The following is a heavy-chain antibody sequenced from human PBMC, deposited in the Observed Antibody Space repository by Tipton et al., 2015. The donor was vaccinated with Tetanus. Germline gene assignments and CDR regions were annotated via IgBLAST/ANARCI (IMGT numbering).Heavy chain of an antibody. J-gene: IGHJ4*02. Sequence: TLSLTCTVSRGTISSYYWSWIRQPAGKGLEWIGHISNGNTDYSRSLKSRVTLSVDTSKNQFSLELRSVTAADTGVYYCARGITDGYNRRFDYWGRGTLVTVSS. CDR2: ISNGNT. V-gene: IGHV4-4*07. CDR1: RGTISSYY. CDR3: ARGITDGYNRRFDY. D-gene: IGHD5-24*01.